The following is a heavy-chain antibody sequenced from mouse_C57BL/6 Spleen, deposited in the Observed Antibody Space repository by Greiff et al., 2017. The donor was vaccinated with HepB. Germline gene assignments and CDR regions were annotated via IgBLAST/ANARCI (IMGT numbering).Heavy chain of an antibody. J-gene: IGHJ2*01. CDR3: TRGDYHYYFGY. CDR1: GFTFSDAW. CDR2: IRNKANNHAT. Sequence: ADGSMKLSCAASGFTFSDAWMDWVRQSPEKGLEWVAEIRNKANNHATYYAESVKGRFTISRDDSKSSVYLQMNSLRAEDTGIYYCTRGDYHYYFGYWGQGTTLTVSS. D-gene: IGHD5-5*01. V-gene: IGHV6-6*01.